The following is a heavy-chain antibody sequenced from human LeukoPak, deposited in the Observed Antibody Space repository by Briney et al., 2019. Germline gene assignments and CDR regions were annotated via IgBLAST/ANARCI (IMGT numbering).Heavy chain of an antibody. CDR2: IKQDGSDK. D-gene: IGHD1-26*01. Sequence: PGGPLRLSCAASGFTFSSYWRSWIRQVPGKGLEWVANIKQDGSDKYYVDSVKGRFTISRDNAKNSLYLQMNSLRAEDTAVYYCARGGDYWGQGTLVTVSS. CDR1: GFTFSSYW. V-gene: IGHV3-7*01. CDR3: ARGGDY. J-gene: IGHJ4*02.